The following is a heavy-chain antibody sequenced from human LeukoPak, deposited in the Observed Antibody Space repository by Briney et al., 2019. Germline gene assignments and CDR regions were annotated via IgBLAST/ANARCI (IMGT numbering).Heavy chain of an antibody. Sequence: PSECLSLTCTVSGGSVSSGSYYWSWIRQPPGKGLEWIGVTVYSGSTYYNPSLKSRVTISVDTSKNQFSLKLSSVTAADTAVYYCARVLGYYYDSSGSLAFDIWGQGTMATASS. V-gene: IGHV4-30-4*08. CDR1: GGSVSSGSYY. D-gene: IGHD3-22*01. CDR3: ARVLGYYYDSSGSLAFDI. CDR2: TVYSGST. J-gene: IGHJ3*02.